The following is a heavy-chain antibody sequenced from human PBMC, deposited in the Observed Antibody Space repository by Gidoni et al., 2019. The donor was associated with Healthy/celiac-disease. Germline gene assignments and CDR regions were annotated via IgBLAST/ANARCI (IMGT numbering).Heavy chain of an antibody. CDR2: ISWNSGSI. J-gene: IGHJ4*02. V-gene: IGHV3-9*01. D-gene: IGHD5-18*01. CDR1: GFTFDAYA. Sequence: VQPGRSLRLSCAASGFTFDAYAMHWVRQAPGKGLEWVSGISWNSGSIGYADSVKGRFTISRDNAKNSLYLQMNSLRAEDTALYYCAKPPHTAMVLHVEFGYWGQGTLVTVSS. CDR3: AKPPHTAMVLHVEFGY.